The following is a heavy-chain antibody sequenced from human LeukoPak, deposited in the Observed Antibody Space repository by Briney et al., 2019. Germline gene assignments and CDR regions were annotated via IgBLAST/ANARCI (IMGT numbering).Heavy chain of an antibody. CDR3: VRQADGGSYYDY. J-gene: IGHJ4*02. Sequence: PGGSLRLSCAASGFTVSSNYMSWVRQAPGKGLEWVSVIYSGGSTYYADSVKGRFTISRDNSKNTLYLQMNSLKASDTAIYYCVRQADGGSYYDYWGQGTLVTVSS. CDR2: IYSGGST. V-gene: IGHV3-53*01. D-gene: IGHD6-25*01. CDR1: GFTVSSNY.